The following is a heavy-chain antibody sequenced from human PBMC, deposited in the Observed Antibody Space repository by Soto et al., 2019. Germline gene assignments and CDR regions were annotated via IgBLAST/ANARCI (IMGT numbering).Heavy chain of an antibody. CDR2: INGDGETT. CDR3: AKAWTPTVVTHLGFDS. CDR1: DFIFGTFA. Sequence: GGSLRLSCVGSDFIFGTFAMSWVRQAPGKGLEWVSGINGDGETTYYADSVKGRFTISRDNSKNTLYLQMDSLTADDTALYFCAKAWTPTVVTHLGFDSWGQGTLVTVSS. J-gene: IGHJ4*02. V-gene: IGHV3-23*01. D-gene: IGHD2-21*02.